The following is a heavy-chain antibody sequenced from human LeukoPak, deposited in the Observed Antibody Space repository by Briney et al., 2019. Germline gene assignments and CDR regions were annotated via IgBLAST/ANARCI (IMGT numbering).Heavy chain of an antibody. V-gene: IGHV1-18*01. CDR1: GYTFTSYG. Sequence: GASVKVSCKASGYTFTSYGTSWVRQAPGQGLEWMGWISAYNGNTNYAQKLQGRVTMTTDTSTSTAYMELRSLRSDDTAVYYCARGRYSYDSSGYLDYWGQGTLVTVSS. J-gene: IGHJ4*02. CDR3: ARGRYSYDSSGYLDY. CDR2: ISAYNGNT. D-gene: IGHD3-22*01.